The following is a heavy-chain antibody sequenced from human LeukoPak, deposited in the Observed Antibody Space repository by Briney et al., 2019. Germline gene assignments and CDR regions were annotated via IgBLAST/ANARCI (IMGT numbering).Heavy chain of an antibody. D-gene: IGHD2-15*01. CDR2: INPDSGVT. CDR1: GYTFTDYY. Sequence: ASVKVSCKASGYTFTDYYMHWVRQAPGKGLEWMGWINPDSGVTNYSQKFQGRVTMTRDTSSSTAYMELIRLRSDDTAGYYCARDGTFDIWGQGTMVTVSS. CDR3: ARDGTFDI. V-gene: IGHV1-2*02. J-gene: IGHJ3*02.